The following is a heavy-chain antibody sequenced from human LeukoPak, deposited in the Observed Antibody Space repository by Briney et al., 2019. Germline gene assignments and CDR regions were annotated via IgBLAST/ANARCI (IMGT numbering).Heavy chain of an antibody. CDR1: GFTFDDYA. V-gene: IGHV3-9*01. CDR3: AKDFTWRSRVERGAFDI. CDR2: ISWNSGSI. Sequence: GGSLRLSCAASGFTFDDYAMHWVRQAPGKGLEWVSGISWNSGSIGYADSVKGRFTISRDNAKNSLYLRMNSLRAEDTALYYCAKDFTWRSRVERGAFDIWGQGTMVTVSS. D-gene: IGHD5-24*01. J-gene: IGHJ3*02.